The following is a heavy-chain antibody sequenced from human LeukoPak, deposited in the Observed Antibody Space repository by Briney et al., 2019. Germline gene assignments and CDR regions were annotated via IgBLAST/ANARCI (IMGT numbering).Heavy chain of an antibody. CDR1: GGSISSSSYY. V-gene: IGHV4-39*07. J-gene: IGHJ5*02. D-gene: IGHD6-13*01. CDR3: AREEAAAGTGVLYPPQFNWFDP. CDR2: IYHSGST. Sequence: PSETLSLTCTVSGGSISSSSYYWGWIRQPPGKGLEWIGSIYHSGSTYYNPSLKSRVTISVDTSKNQFSLKLSSVTAADTAVYYCAREEAAAGTGVLYPPQFNWFDPWGQGTLVTVSS.